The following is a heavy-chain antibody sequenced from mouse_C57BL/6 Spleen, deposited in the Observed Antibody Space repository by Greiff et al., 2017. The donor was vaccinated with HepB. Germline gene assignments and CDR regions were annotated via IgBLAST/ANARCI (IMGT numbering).Heavy chain of an antibody. Sequence: EVKLMESGAELVRPGASVKLSCTASGFNIKDYYMHWVKQRPEQGLEWIGRIDPEDGDTEYAPKFQGKATMTADTSSNTAYLQLSSLTSEDTAVYYCTTGYGYDEVYYYAMDYWGQGTSVTVSS. CDR2: IDPEDGDT. D-gene: IGHD2-2*01. J-gene: IGHJ4*01. V-gene: IGHV14-1*01. CDR1: GFNIKDYY. CDR3: TTGYGYDEVYYYAMDY.